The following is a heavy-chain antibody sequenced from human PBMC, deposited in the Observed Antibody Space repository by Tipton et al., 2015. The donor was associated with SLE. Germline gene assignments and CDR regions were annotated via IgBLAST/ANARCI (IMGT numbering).Heavy chain of an antibody. Sequence: QLVQSGAEVKKPGASVKVSCKASGYTFTSYGISWARQAPGQGLEWMGWISAYNGNTNYAQKLQGRVTMTTDTSTSTAYMELRSLRSDDTAVYYCAREAGAYYYDSSGYYSYWGQGTLVTVSS. CDR1: GYTFTSYG. CDR2: ISAYNGNT. CDR3: AREAGAYYYDSSGYYSY. J-gene: IGHJ4*02. V-gene: IGHV1-18*01. D-gene: IGHD3-22*01.